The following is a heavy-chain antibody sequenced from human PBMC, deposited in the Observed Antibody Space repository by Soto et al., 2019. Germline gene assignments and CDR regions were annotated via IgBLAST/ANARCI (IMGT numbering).Heavy chain of an antibody. J-gene: IGHJ4*02. CDR1: GFTVSSKY. D-gene: IGHD2-21*02. V-gene: IGHV3-66*01. CDR2: IYIDGGT. Sequence: EVQLVESGGGLVQPGGSLRLSCEASGFTVSSKYMTWVRQAQGKGLEWLSVIYIDGGTKYADSVKGRFTIFRNSSRNTVYFQMKSLRVEDTAVYYCATDQGLEVTGWGQGTLVTVSS. CDR3: ATDQGLEVTG.